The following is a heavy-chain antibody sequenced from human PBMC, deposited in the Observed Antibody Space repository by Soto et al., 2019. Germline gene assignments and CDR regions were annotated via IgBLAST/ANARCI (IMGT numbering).Heavy chain of an antibody. J-gene: IGHJ5*02. CDR3: AREEELRSYNWFDP. D-gene: IGHD1-7*01. CDR2: IIPIFGTA. V-gene: IGHV1-69*06. Sequence: ASVTVSCKASGGTFSSYAISWVRQAPGQGLEWMGGIIPIFGTANYAQKFQGRVTITADKSTSTAYMELSSLRSEDTAVYYCAREEELRSYNWFDPWGQGTLVTVSS. CDR1: GGTFSSYA.